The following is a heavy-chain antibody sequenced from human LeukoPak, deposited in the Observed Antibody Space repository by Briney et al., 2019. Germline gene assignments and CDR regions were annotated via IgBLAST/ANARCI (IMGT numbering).Heavy chain of an antibody. Sequence: ASVKVSCKAFGYTFTSNYMHWVRQAPGQRPEGRGVISPSGGSTTYAQKFQGRVTLTRDMSTSTDYLELSSLRAEDTAVYYCARDNSVRDEAWWFNPWGQGTLVTVSS. CDR1: GYTFTSNY. CDR3: ARDNSVRDEAWWFNP. J-gene: IGHJ5*02. CDR2: ISPSGGST. D-gene: IGHD5-24*01. V-gene: IGHV1-46*01.